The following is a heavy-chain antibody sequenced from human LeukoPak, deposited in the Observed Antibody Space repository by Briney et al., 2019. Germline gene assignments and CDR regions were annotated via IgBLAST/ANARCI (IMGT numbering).Heavy chain of an antibody. V-gene: IGHV1-2*02. CDR2: INPNSGGT. CDR3: ARGGEWLLYRYVLFFDY. CDR1: GYTFTGYY. Sequence: GASVKVSCKASGYTFTGYYMHWVRQAPGQGLEWMGWINPNSGGTNYAQKFQGRVTMTRDTSISTAYMELSRLRSDDTAVYYCARGGEWLLYRYVLFFDYWGQGTLVTVSS. D-gene: IGHD3-3*01. J-gene: IGHJ4*02.